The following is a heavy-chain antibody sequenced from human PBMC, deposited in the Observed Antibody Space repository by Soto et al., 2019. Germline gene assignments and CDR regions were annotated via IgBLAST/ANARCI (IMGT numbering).Heavy chain of an antibody. Sequence: ASVKVSCKASGYTFTSYAMHWVRQAPGQRLEWMGWINAGNGNTKYSQKFQGRVTITRDTSASTAYMELSSLRSEDTAVYYCARDGYYDFWSGYSPSYYYYMDVWGKGTTVTVSS. CDR3: ARDGYYDFWSGYSPSYYYYMDV. CDR1: GYTFTSYA. CDR2: INAGNGNT. J-gene: IGHJ6*03. V-gene: IGHV1-3*01. D-gene: IGHD3-3*01.